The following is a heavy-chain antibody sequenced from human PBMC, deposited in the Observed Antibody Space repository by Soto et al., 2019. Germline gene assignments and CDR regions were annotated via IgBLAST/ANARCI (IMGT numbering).Heavy chain of an antibody. D-gene: IGHD6-13*01. Sequence: PSETLSLTCTVSGGSISGYYWSWIRQPPGKGLEWIGYIFYSGSTNYNPSLKSRVSISVDTSKNQFSLKLSSVTAADTAVYYCARHKAAAGTSWFDPWGQGTLVT. J-gene: IGHJ5*02. V-gene: IGHV4-59*08. CDR3: ARHKAAAGTSWFDP. CDR1: GGSISGYY. CDR2: IFYSGST.